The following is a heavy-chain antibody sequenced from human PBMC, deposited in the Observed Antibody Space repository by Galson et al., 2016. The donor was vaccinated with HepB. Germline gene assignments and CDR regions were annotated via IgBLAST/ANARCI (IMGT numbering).Heavy chain of an antibody. CDR1: GYTFVDYS. V-gene: IGHV1-2*02. Sequence: SVKVSCKVFGYTFVDYSIHWVRQAPGQGLEWVGWINPETGSTKSAEKFHGRIYLARDTSINTASLELTSLTSDDTAVYFCARVGPSGFLNGLLSPQGYLDQWGQGTLVIVSS. J-gene: IGHJ5*02. CDR2: INPETGST. CDR3: ARVGPSGFLNGLLSPQGYLDQ. D-gene: IGHD3-9*01.